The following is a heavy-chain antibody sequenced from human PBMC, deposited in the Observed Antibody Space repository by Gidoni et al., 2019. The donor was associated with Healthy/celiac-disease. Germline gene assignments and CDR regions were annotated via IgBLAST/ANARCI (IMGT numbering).Heavy chain of an antibody. CDR1: GFTFEDYA. CDR2: ISWNSGSI. CDR3: AKDYRYSSSFT. D-gene: IGHD6-13*01. Sequence: EVQLVESGGGLVQPGRSLRISCAASGFTFEDYAMHWVRQAPGKGLEWVSGISWNSGSIGYADSVKGRFTISRDNAKNSLYLQMNSLRAEDTALYYCAKDYRYSSSFTWGQGTLVTVSS. J-gene: IGHJ5*02. V-gene: IGHV3-9*01.